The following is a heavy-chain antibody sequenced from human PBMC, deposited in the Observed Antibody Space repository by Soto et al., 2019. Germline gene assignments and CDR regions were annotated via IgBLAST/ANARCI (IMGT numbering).Heavy chain of an antibody. D-gene: IGHD3-22*01. Sequence: PSQTLSLTCSVSGYSLTAGGYYWSWILQQTGKGLEWIGSFYSSGSIIYNPSLKSRVSISGDTSRNQFSMTLTSVTAADTALYYCARMYSSGSGWFHPWGQGTLVTVSS. CDR1: GYSLTAGGYY. CDR3: ARMYSSGSGWFHP. CDR2: FYSSGSI. V-gene: IGHV4-31*03. J-gene: IGHJ5*02.